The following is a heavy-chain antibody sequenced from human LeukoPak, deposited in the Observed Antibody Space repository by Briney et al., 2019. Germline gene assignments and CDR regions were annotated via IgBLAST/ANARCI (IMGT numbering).Heavy chain of an antibody. CDR1: GFSFINYD. V-gene: IGHV3-13*01. CDR3: ASATVIGDVPVPGYMDV. D-gene: IGHD2-21*01. CDR2: IGTIGDT. Sequence: PGGSLRLSCAASGFSFINYDMHWVRQVAGKGLEWVSSIGTIGDTFYPGSVKGRFTISRENAKNSLYLQMNSLRAGDTAVYYCASATVIGDVPVPGYMDVWGKGTTVTVSS. J-gene: IGHJ6*03.